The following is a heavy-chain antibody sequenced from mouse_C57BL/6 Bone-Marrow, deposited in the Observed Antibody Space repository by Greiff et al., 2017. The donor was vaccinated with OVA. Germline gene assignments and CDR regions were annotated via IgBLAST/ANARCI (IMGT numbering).Heavy chain of an antibody. CDR2: INPNYGPT. CDR1: GYSFTDYN. J-gene: IGHJ1*03. CDR3: GAGFRWYFDV. Sequence: VQLPQSGPELVKPGASVKISCKASGYSFTDYNMNWVKQSNGKSLEWIGVINPNYGPTSYTQKFKGNATLTVDQSSSTAYMQLSSLTSEDSAVYSCGAGFRWYFDVWGTGTTVTVSS. V-gene: IGHV1-39*01.